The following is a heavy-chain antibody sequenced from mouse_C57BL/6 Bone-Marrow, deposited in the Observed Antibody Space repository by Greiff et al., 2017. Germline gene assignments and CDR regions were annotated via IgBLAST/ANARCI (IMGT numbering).Heavy chain of an antibody. Sequence: EVQRVESGGGLVKPGGSLKLSCAASGFTFSDYGMHWVRQAPEKGLEWVAYISSGSSTIYYADTVKGRFTISRDNAKNTLFLQMTSLRSEDTAMYYCARDYGSSPGAMDYWGQGTSVTVS. CDR3: ARDYGSSPGAMDY. CDR2: ISSGSSTI. D-gene: IGHD1-1*01. V-gene: IGHV5-17*01. J-gene: IGHJ4*01. CDR1: GFTFSDYG.